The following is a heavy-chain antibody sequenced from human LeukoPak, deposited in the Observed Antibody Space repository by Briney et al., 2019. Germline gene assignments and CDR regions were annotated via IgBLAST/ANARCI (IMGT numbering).Heavy chain of an antibody. CDR3: ARLGDFWSGYSDV. D-gene: IGHD3-3*01. Sequence: PGGSLRLSCAASGVTFSTYSMNWVRQAPGKGREWVSSISSSSSYIHYADSVKGRFTISRDNAKNSLYLQMNSLRAEDTAVYYCARLGDFWSGYSDVWGKGTTVTVSS. J-gene: IGHJ6*04. CDR1: GVTFSTYS. CDR2: ISSSSSYI. V-gene: IGHV3-21*01.